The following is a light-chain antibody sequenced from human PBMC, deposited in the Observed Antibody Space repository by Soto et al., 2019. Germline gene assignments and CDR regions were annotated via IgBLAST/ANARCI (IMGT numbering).Light chain of an antibody. CDR1: SSDVGGSNY. J-gene: IGLJ1*01. CDR3: SSNTSSSTLRGV. CDR2: DVS. V-gene: IGLV2-14*01. Sequence: QSALTQPASVSGSPGQSITISCTGTSSDVGGSNYVSWYQQHPGKAPKLMIYDVSNRPSGVSNRFSGSKSGNTASLTISGIQAEDEADYYCSSNTSSSTLRGVFGTGTKLTVL.